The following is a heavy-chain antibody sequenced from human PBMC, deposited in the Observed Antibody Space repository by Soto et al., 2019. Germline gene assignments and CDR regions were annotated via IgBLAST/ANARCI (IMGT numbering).Heavy chain of an antibody. V-gene: IGHV3-21*01. J-gene: IGHJ4*02. CDR3: ATGGH. Sequence: EMQLVESGGGLVKPGGSLRLSCVASGFRFSDYSMNWVRQAPGKGLEWVASVTKSGDYTHHADSVKGRFTISRDNAKNSLYLQMNSLTVEATGIYYCATGGHWGQGALVTVSS. CDR1: GFRFSDYS. CDR2: VTKSGDYT. D-gene: IGHD5-12*01.